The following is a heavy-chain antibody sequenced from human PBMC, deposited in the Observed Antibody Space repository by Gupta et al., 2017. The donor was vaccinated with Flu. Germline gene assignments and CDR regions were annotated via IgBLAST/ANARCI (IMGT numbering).Heavy chain of an antibody. V-gene: IGHV3-30*18. CDR1: GFSFSNYG. J-gene: IGHJ6*02. CDR2: TSYDGSSK. D-gene: IGHD5-24*01. Sequence: QEQVVESGGGVVQPGRSLRLSCAASGFSFSNYGMHWVRQAPGKGLEWVAVTSYDGSSKNDADSVKGRFTISRDNSKNTLYLQMNSLRTEDTAVYHCAKDWKWNYNNYGMNVWGQGTTVIVSS. CDR3: AKDWKWNYNNYGMNV.